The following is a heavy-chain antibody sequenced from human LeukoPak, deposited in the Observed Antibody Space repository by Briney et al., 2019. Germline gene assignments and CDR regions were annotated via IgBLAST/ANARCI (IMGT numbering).Heavy chain of an antibody. D-gene: IGHD3-10*01. J-gene: IGHJ1*01. CDR2: IIPIFGTA. CDR3: ARAAHYYGSGSYLLAY. Sequence: SVKVSCKASGGTFSIYAITWVRQAPGQGLEWMGGIIPIFGTANYAQKFQGRVTITADESTSTAYMELSSLRSEDTAVYYCARAAHYYGSGSYLLAYWGQGTLVTVSS. CDR1: GGTFSIYA. V-gene: IGHV1-69*13.